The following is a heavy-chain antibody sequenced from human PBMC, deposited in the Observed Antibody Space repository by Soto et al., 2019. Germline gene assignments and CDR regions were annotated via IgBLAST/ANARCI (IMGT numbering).Heavy chain of an antibody. CDR1: GGSINSGDYS. Sequence: SETLSLTCTVSGGSINSGDYSWTWMRQQPGKGLEWIGYIYHSGTTYYNLSLKSRVTISVDRSKNQFSLKLSSVTAADTAVYYCAREISTVKRYHHGMDAWGDGTTVT. CDR2: IYHSGTT. V-gene: IGHV4-30-2*01. CDR3: AREISTVKRYHHGMDA. D-gene: IGHD2-2*01. J-gene: IGHJ6*02.